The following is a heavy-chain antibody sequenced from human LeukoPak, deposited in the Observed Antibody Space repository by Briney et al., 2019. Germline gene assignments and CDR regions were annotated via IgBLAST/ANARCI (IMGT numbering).Heavy chain of an antibody. Sequence: EASVKVSCKASGYVFTGNYMHWVRQAPGQGLEWMGWINPNSGDTNYAQKFQGRVTMTRDTSISTAYMELSSLRSEDTAVYYCARFTRAAGTPHDAFDIWGQGTMVTVSS. CDR2: INPNSGDT. CDR3: ARFTRAAGTPHDAFDI. CDR1: GYVFTGNY. D-gene: IGHD6-13*01. V-gene: IGHV1-2*02. J-gene: IGHJ3*02.